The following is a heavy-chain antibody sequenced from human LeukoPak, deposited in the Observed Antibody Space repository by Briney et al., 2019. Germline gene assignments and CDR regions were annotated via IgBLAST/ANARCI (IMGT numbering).Heavy chain of an antibody. V-gene: IGHV3-66*01. CDR1: GFTVSSNF. CDR3: AREDAGGTYSFDN. CDR2: IYTSGIT. J-gene: IGHJ4*02. D-gene: IGHD1-26*01. Sequence: PGGSLRLSCAVSGFTVSSNFMSWVRQAPGKGPEWVSVIYTSGITYYADSVRGRFTISRDNSKNTLYLQMDSLTAEDTAVYYCAREDAGGTYSFDNWGQGTLVTVSS.